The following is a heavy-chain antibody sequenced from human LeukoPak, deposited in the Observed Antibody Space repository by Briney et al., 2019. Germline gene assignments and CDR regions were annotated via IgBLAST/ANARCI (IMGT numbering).Heavy chain of an antibody. Sequence: GGSLRLSCAASGFTFSSYVMNWFRQAPGKGLEWVSVIGGSGDNTDYADSVKGRVTISRDNSRNTLYLQLTSLRAEDTAIYYCARGGVVSTSYWGQGALVTVSS. CDR2: IGGSGDNT. J-gene: IGHJ4*02. CDR3: ARGGVVSTSY. V-gene: IGHV3-23*01. CDR1: GFTFSSYV. D-gene: IGHD5/OR15-5a*01.